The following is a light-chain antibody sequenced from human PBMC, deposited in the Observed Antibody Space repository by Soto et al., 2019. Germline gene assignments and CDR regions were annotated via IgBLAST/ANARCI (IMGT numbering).Light chain of an antibody. CDR3: QRRSNWPT. CDR1: QSVSSY. Sequence: EIVLTQSPATLSLSPGERATLSCRASQSVSSYLAWYQQKPGQAPRLLIYDASNRATGIPARFSGSGSGTDFTLTSSRLEPEDFAVYYCQRRSNWPTFGGGTKVEIK. V-gene: IGKV3-11*01. J-gene: IGKJ4*01. CDR2: DAS.